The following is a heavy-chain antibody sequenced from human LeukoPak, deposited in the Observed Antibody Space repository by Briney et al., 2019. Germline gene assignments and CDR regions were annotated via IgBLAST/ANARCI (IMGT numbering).Heavy chain of an antibody. J-gene: IGHJ4*02. Sequence: GGSLRLSCVASGFTFSNAWMNWVRQAPGKGLEWVGRIKSKTDGGTTDYAAPVKGRITISRDDSTNTLHLQMNSLKTEDTAVYYCTTGLAGAVTAVYPFDNWGQGTLVTVSS. CDR2: IKSKTDGGTT. CDR3: TTGLAGAVTAVYPFDN. CDR1: GFTFSNAW. V-gene: IGHV3-15*01. D-gene: IGHD2-21*02.